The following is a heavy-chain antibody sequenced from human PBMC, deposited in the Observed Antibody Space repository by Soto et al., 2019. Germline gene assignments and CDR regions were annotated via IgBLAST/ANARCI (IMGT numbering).Heavy chain of an antibody. D-gene: IGHD2-2*01. Sequence: PGGSLRLSCAASGFTFSSYWMSWVRQAPGKGLEWVANIKQDGSEKYYVDSVKGRFTISRDNAKNSLYLQMNSLRAEDTAVYYCARDSSSLDYYYYGMDVWGQGTTVTVSS. CDR2: IKQDGSEK. J-gene: IGHJ6*02. CDR3: ARDSSSLDYYYYGMDV. CDR1: GFTFSSYW. V-gene: IGHV3-7*01.